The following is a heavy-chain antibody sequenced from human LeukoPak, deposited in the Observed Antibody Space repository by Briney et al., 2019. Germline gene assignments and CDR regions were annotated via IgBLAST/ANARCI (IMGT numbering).Heavy chain of an antibody. CDR1: GFTFSSYW. V-gene: IGHV3-74*01. D-gene: IGHD3-10*01. CDR2: INEHGSIT. CDR3: ARDVAGSGSL. J-gene: IGHJ4*02. Sequence: GGPLSLSWAASGFTFSSYWMNWVGQVPGRGLVWVARINEHGSITDYADSVKDRFTVSRDNAWNTLYLQMNSLRAEDTAVYYCARDVAGSGSLWGQGTLITVSS.